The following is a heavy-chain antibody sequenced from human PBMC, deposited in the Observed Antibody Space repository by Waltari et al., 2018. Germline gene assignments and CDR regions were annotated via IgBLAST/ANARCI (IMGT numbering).Heavy chain of an antibody. V-gene: IGHV1-18*01. J-gene: IGHJ3*02. D-gene: IGHD1-1*01. CDR1: GYNFRPYG. CDR2: INPYNGNT. CDR3: ARVRASGGNSAFDI. Sequence: QGQLVQSGAEVKKPGASVTVSCKASGYNFRPYGISWMRQAPGQGLEWMGWINPYNGNTNYAQMVQDRVTLTTDTSTSTAYMELRSLTSADTAVYYCARVRASGGNSAFDIWGQGTMVTVSS.